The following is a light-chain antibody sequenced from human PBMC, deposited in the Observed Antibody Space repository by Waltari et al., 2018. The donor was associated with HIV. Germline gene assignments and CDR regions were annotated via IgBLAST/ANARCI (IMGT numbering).Light chain of an antibody. CDR3: LLSYSDARRV. J-gene: IGLJ3*02. Sequence: QAVVTQEPSLTVSPGGTETRTCGASPRAVTRGPHPHRVQQKTGQAPRTLIYDTTNQHSWTAARFAGSLLGGKAALTLSGARPEDEAGYYCLLSYSDARRVFGGGTKLIVL. V-gene: IGLV7-46*01. CDR1: PRAVTRGPH. CDR2: DTT.